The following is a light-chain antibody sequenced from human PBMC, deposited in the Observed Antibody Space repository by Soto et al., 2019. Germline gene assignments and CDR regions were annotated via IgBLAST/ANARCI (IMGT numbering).Light chain of an antibody. CDR1: SGRSSYA. CDR3: QTWGTDIQVV. Sequence: QPVLTQSPSASASLGASVKLTCTLSSGRSSYAIAWHQQQPEKCPRFLMKITSDGIHIKGDGIPDRFSGSMSGAERYLTISSLQSEDEADYYCQTWGTDIQVVCGGGTKLTVL. V-gene: IGLV4-69*01. J-gene: IGLJ2*01. CDR2: ITSDGIH.